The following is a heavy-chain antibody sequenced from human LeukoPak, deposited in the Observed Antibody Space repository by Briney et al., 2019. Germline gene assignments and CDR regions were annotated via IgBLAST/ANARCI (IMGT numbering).Heavy chain of an antibody. D-gene: IGHD3-22*01. CDR1: GGXISNYY. CDR3: ARDKLLCDSSGYSSWFDS. J-gene: IGHJ5*01. V-gene: IGHV4-59*01. CDR2: IYSSGNT. Sequence: SETLSLTCTVSGGXISNYYCSWIRQPPGKGLEWLGYIYSSGNTNYNPSLKSRVTISVDKSKNQFSLRLSSVTAADTAVYYCARDKLLCDSSGYSSWFDSWGRGTQVTVSS.